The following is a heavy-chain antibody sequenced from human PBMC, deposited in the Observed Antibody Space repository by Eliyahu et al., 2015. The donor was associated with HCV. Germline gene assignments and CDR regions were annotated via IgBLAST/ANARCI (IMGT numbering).Heavy chain of an antibody. CDR3: GKDSVEPWEVDS. CDR2: IGGSGFSR. CDR1: GFPFRIYA. Sequence: EVQLLESGGGLVQPGGSLRLSCAVSGFPFRIYAMIWVRQAPGKGLGWVSAIGGSGFSRYYADSVKGRFAISRDNSRNTLHLQMNSLRAEDTAVYYCGKDSVEPWEVDSWGQGTLVTVSS. J-gene: IGHJ4*02. V-gene: IGHV3-23*01. D-gene: IGHD1-26*01.